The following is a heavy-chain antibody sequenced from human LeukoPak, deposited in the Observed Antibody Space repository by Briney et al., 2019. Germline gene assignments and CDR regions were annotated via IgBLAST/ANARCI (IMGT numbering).Heavy chain of an antibody. J-gene: IGHJ4*02. CDR1: GYTFTGYY. D-gene: IGHD6-13*01. Sequence: ASVKVSCKASGYTFTGYYMHWVRQAPGQGLEWMGWINPNSGGTKYALKFRGRVTMTRDTSISTAYMELSRLRSDDTAVYYCECIAAAGTDDYWGQGTLVTVSS. CDR2: INPNSGGT. CDR3: ECIAAAGTDDY. V-gene: IGHV1-2*02.